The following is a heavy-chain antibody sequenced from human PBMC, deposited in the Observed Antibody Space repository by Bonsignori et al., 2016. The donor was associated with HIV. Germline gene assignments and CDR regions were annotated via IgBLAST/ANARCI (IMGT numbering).Heavy chain of an antibody. D-gene: IGHD1-14*01. CDR3: ASINYYYYYMDV. CDR2: IYTSGST. V-gene: IGHV4-4*07. J-gene: IGHJ6*03. Sequence: WIRQPPGKGLEWIGRIYTSGSTNYNPSLKSRVTMSVDTSKNQFSLKLSSVTAADTAVYYCASINYYYYYMDVWGKGTTVTVSS.